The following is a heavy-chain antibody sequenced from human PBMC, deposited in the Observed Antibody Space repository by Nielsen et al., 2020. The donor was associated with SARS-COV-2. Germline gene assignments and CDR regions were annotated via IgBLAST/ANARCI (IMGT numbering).Heavy chain of an antibody. J-gene: IGHJ6*03. CDR1: GDSISSGDYY. V-gene: IGHV4-34*01. D-gene: IGHD3-3*01. Sequence: SETLSLTCTVSGDSISSGDYYWSWFRQPPGKGLEWIGEINHSGSSNYNPSLKSRVTMSVDTSTNQFSLNLSSVTAADTAVYYCARGPSALHLGDMDVWGKGTTVTVSS. CDR3: ARGPSALHLGDMDV. CDR2: INHSGSS.